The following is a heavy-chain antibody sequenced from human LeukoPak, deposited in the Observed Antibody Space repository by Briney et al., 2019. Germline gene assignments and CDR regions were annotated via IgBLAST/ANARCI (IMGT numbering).Heavy chain of an antibody. CDR3: AKYGDYLPLPDY. D-gene: IGHD4-17*01. J-gene: IGHJ4*02. CDR1: GFTFSSYA. V-gene: IGHV3-23*01. CDR2: ISGSGGST. Sequence: GGSLRLSCAASGFTFSSYAMSWVRQALGKGLEWVSAISGSGGSTYYADSVKGRFTISRDNSKNTLYLQMNSLRAEDTAVYYCAKYGDYLPLPDYWGQGTLVTVSS.